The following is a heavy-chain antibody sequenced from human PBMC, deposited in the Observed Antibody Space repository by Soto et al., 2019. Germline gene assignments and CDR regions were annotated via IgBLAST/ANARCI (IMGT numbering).Heavy chain of an antibody. J-gene: IGHJ4*02. D-gene: IGHD3-22*01. Sequence: QLQLQESGPGLVKPSETLSLTCTVSGGSISSSSYYGGWIRQPPGKGLEWIGSIYYSGSTYYNPSLKSRVTLSVDTSKHQFSLKLSSVTAADTAVYYCARPYYYDSSGIDYWGQGTLVTVSS. CDR1: GGSISSSSYY. CDR3: ARPYYYDSSGIDY. V-gene: IGHV4-39*01. CDR2: IYYSGST.